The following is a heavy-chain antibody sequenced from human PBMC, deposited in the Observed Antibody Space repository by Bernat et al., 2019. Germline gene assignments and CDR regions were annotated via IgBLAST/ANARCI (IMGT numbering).Heavy chain of an antibody. Sequence: QVQLQQWGAGLLKPSETLSLTCAVYGGSFSGYYWSLIRQPPGKGLEWIGEINHSGSTNYNPSLKSRVTISVDTSKNQISLKLSSVTAADTAVYYCARGVPNSGRPFDYWGQGTLVTVSS. V-gene: IGHV4-34*01. J-gene: IGHJ4*02. CDR1: GGSFSGYY. CDR2: INHSGST. CDR3: ARGVPNSGRPFDY. D-gene: IGHD6-19*01.